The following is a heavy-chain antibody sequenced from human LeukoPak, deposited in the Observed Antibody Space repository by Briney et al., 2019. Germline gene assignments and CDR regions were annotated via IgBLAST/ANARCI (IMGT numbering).Heavy chain of an antibody. CDR1: GYTLTELS. V-gene: IGHV1-24*01. D-gene: IGHD5-18*01. J-gene: IGHJ4*02. CDR2: FDPEDGET. CDR3: ARGAGGWTQISY. Sequence: ASVKVSCKVSGYTLTELSMHWVRQAPGKGLEWMGGFDPEDGETFYAQKFQGRVTMTEDTSTDTAYMELSSLRSEDTAVYYCARGAGGWTQISYWGQGTLVTVSS.